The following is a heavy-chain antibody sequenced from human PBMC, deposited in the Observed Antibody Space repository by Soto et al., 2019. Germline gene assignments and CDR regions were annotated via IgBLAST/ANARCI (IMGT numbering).Heavy chain of an antibody. Sequence: ASVKVSCKASGYTFTGYYMHWVRQAPGQGLEWMGWINPNSGGTNYAQKFQGWVTMTGDTSTNTAYMELSRLRSDDSAVYYCATGKSNWNLAGRDYWGQGTLVTVAS. CDR3: ATGKSNWNLAGRDY. J-gene: IGHJ4*02. V-gene: IGHV1-2*04. CDR1: GYTFTGYY. CDR2: INPNSGGT. D-gene: IGHD1-1*01.